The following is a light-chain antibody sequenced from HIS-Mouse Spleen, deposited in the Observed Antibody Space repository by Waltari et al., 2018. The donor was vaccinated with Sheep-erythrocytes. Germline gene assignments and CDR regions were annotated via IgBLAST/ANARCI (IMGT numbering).Light chain of an antibody. V-gene: IGLV2-8*01. J-gene: IGLJ3*02. CDR3: SSYAGSNNWV. CDR2: EVS. CDR1: SSDVGRYNY. Sequence: QSALTQPPSASGSPGQSVPISCTGTSSDVGRYNYVPWYQQHPGKAPKLMIYEVSKRPSGVPDRFSGSKSGNTASLTVSGLQAEDEADYYCSSYAGSNNWVFGGGTKLTVL.